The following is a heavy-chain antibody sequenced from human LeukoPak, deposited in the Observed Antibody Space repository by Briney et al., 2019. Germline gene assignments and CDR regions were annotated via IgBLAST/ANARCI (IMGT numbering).Heavy chain of an antibody. D-gene: IGHD6-13*01. V-gene: IGHV3-33*01. CDR1: GFTFSSYG. J-gene: IGHJ4*02. Sequence: GGSLRLSCAASGFTFSSYGMHWVRQAPGKGLEWVAVIWYDGSNKYYADSVKGRFTISRDNSKNTMHLQMNSLRAEDTAMYYCGRGTSGIAAAGYFDYWGQGTLVTVSS. CDR2: IWYDGSNK. CDR3: GRGTSGIAAAGYFDY.